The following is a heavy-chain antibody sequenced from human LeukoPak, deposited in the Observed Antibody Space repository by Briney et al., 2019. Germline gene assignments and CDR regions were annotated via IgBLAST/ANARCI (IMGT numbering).Heavy chain of an antibody. J-gene: IGHJ6*03. Sequence: SETLSLTCAVSGGSISSSSYYWGWIRQPPGKGLEWIGSIYYSGSTYYNPSLKSRVTISVDTSKNQFSLKLSSVTAADTAVYYCARYYYDSSGYAIYYYYMDVWGKGTTVTISS. D-gene: IGHD3-22*01. CDR1: GGSISSSSYY. CDR3: ARYYYDSSGYAIYYYYMDV. V-gene: IGHV4-39*01. CDR2: IYYSGST.